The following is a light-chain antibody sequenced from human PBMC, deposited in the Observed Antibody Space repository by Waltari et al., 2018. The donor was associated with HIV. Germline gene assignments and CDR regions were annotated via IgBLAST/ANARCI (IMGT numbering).Light chain of an antibody. CDR2: WVS. Sequence: DITLTQTPDSLPVSLGSRAAMNCRSSQSISYRSTQNASLAWYQQKPRQPPKLLIVWVSGPASGGPDRFTGSGAETDFTLTINSVQAEDVAVYFCQQYYDKPLTFGRGTKVEI. CDR3: QQYYDKPLT. CDR1: QSISYRSTQNAS. J-gene: IGKJ4*01. V-gene: IGKV4-1*01.